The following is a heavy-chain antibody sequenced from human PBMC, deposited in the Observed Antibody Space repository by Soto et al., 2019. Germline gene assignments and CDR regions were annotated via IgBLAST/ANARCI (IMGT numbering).Heavy chain of an antibody. CDR1: GYTFTSYY. D-gene: IGHD4-17*01. V-gene: IGHV1-46*04. J-gene: IGHJ6*02. CDR3: ARVGALTTVSYSYSSFGMDV. CDR2: INPSGGST. Sequence: QVQLVQSGAEVKKPGASVKVSCKASGYTFTSYYMHWVRQAPGQGLEWMGIINPSGGSTSYAQKLQGSVSVPTDTATSTVYMELSSLRSEDAVVDCCARVGALTTVSYSYSSFGMDVWGQGTTVTVSS.